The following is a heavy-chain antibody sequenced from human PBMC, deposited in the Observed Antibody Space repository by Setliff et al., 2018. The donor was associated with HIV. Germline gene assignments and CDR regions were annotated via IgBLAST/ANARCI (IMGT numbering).Heavy chain of an antibody. CDR2: IDEYGTIT. V-gene: IGHV3-74*01. D-gene: IGHD4-17*01. CDR1: GFTFRSYW. Sequence: GGSLRLSCAASGFTFRSYWMHWVRQVPGRGLVWVSRIDEYGTITDYADSVKGRFTISRDNAKNALFLQMNNLRAEDSAIYYCARENYGDYYLSIDYWGQGTLVTVSS. J-gene: IGHJ4*02. CDR3: ARENYGDYYLSIDY.